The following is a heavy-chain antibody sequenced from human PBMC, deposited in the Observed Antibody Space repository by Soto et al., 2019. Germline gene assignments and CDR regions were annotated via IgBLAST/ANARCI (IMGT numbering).Heavy chain of an antibody. CDR2: IYSGGGT. D-gene: IGHD4-17*01. Sequence: EVRLVQSGGGLVQPGGSLRLSCAASLFIVSDNYMSWVRQAPGKGLEWVSLIYSGGGTDYAESVKGRFTISRDNSKNTLYLQMNMLKAEDTGIYYCATRMTTAPDWGQGAVVTVSS. V-gene: IGHV3-66*01. CDR3: ATRMTTAPD. J-gene: IGHJ4*02. CDR1: LFIVSDNY.